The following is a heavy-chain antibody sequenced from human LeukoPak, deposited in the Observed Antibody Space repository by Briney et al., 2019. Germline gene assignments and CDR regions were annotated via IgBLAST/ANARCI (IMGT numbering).Heavy chain of an antibody. Sequence: GGSLRLSCAASGFTFSSYWMSWVRQAPGKGLAWVANIKQDGSEKYYVDSVKGRFTISRDNAKNSLYLQMNSLRAEDTAVYYCARDRYSSSWYFLEYFQHWGQGTLVTVSS. D-gene: IGHD6-13*01. CDR1: GFTFSSYW. CDR2: IKQDGSEK. V-gene: IGHV3-7*01. J-gene: IGHJ1*01. CDR3: ARDRYSSSWYFLEYFQH.